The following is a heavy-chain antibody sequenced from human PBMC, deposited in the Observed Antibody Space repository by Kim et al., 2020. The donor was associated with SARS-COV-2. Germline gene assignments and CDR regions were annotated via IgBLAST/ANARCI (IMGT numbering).Heavy chain of an antibody. Sequence: SETLSLTCTVSGGSISSYYWSWIRQPPGKGLEWIGYIYYSGSTNYNPSLKSRVTISVDTSKNQFSLKLSSVTAADTAVYYCARGRKVQLWMATSPYYFDYWGQGTLVTVSS. D-gene: IGHD5-12*01. CDR3: ARGRKVQLWMATSPYYFDY. J-gene: IGHJ4*02. CDR2: IYYSGST. CDR1: GGSISSYY. V-gene: IGHV4-59*13.